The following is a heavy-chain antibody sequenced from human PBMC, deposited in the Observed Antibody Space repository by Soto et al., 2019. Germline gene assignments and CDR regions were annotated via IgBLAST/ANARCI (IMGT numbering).Heavy chain of an antibody. D-gene: IGHD5-12*01. J-gene: IGHJ6*02. V-gene: IGHV4-4*07. CDR2: IYTSGST. CDR3: ARDWPWPPFAKYYYYGMDA. CDR1: GGSISSYY. Sequence: PSETLSLTCTVSGGSISSYYWSWIRQPAGKGLEWIGRIYTSGSTNYNPSLKSRVTMSVDTSKNQFSLKLSSVTAADTAVYYCARDWPWPPFAKYYYYGMDAWGQGTTVTVSS.